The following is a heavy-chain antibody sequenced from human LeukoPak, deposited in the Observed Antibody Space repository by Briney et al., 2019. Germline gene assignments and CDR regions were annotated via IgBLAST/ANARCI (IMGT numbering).Heavy chain of an antibody. J-gene: IGHJ4*02. V-gene: IGHV4-39*01. CDR2: IYYSGST. D-gene: IGHD3-22*01. CDR1: GGSISSSSYY. CDR3: ARHRVISRLFDY. Sequence: SETLSLTCTVSGGSISSSSYYRGWIRQPPGKGLEWIGSIYYSGSTHYNPSLKSRVTISVDTSKNQFSLKLSSVTAADTAVYYCARHRVISRLFDYWGQGTLVTVSS.